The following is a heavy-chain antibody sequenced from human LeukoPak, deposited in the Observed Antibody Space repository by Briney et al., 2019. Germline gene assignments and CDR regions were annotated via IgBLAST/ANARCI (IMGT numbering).Heavy chain of an antibody. CDR3: AKRVVPAAMGPHDAFDI. D-gene: IGHD2-2*01. CDR1: GFTFSSYE. Sequence: GGSLRLSCAASGFTFSSYEMNWVRQAPGKGLEWVTFIQYDGSNKYYADSVKGRFTISRDNSKNTLYLQMNSLRAEDTAVYYCAKRVVPAAMGPHDAFDIWGQGTMVTVSS. V-gene: IGHV3-30*02. J-gene: IGHJ3*02. CDR2: IQYDGSNK.